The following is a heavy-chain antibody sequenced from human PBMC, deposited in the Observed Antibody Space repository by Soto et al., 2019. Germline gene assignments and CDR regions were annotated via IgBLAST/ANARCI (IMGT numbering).Heavy chain of an antibody. CDR3: ACIFSGGYSYGISYCDMLV. CDR2: AHYSGST. D-gene: IGHD5-18*01. V-gene: IGHV4-59*02. J-gene: IGHJ6*04. Sequence: PSEALSLTCTVFGGSVSIYYWTWFRQPPGKGLEWIGYAHYSGSTNYSPSLRSRVIMSVDTSKNQFSLKLNSVTAADTAVYYCACIFSGGYSYGISYCDMLVLGEGLTVTGSS. CDR1: GGSVSIYY.